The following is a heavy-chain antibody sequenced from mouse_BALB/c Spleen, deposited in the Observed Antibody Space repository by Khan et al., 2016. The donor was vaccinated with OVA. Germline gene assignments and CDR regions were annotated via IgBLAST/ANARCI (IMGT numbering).Heavy chain of an antibody. CDR3: ARQRFPLSMDS. V-gene: IGHV2-6-2*01. CDR2: IWSDGRI. Sequence: QVQLMQSGPDLVAPSQSLSITCTASGFSLTSYAIHWVRQPPGKGLEWLVVIWSDGRITYNSALKFRLSISKDNSKSQVFLKINSLQTDDTAMEYCARQRFPLSMDSWGQGTSGTVSA. CDR1: GFSLTSYA. J-gene: IGHJ4*01.